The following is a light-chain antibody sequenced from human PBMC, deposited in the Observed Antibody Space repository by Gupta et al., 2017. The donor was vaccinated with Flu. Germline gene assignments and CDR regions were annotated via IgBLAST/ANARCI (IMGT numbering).Light chain of an antibody. J-gene: IGLJ1*01. CDR2: LNSDGSH. CDR1: SGHSSYA. V-gene: IGLV4-69*01. Sequence: QLVLTQSPSASASLGASVKPTCTLSSGHSSYAIAWHQQQPEKGPRYLMKLNSDGSHSKGDGIPDRFSGSSSGAERYLTISSLQSEDEADYYCQTWGTGTPYVFGTGTKVTVL. CDR3: QTWGTGTPYV.